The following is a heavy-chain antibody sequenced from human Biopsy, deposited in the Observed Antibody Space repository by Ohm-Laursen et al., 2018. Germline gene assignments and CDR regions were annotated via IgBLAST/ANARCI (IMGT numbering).Heavy chain of an antibody. CDR2: INAYNGDT. D-gene: IGHD4-23*01. CDR1: GYTFTSFG. J-gene: IGHJ3*02. CDR3: ARDLTRQPRRGAFDI. V-gene: IGHV1-18*01. Sequence: GASVKVSCKTSGYTFTSFGFNWVRQAPGQGLEWMGWINAYNGDTDYAQKLQGRVSITTDTSTTTTYMELRSLRSDDTAVYYCARDLTRQPRRGAFDIWGQGTLVTVSS.